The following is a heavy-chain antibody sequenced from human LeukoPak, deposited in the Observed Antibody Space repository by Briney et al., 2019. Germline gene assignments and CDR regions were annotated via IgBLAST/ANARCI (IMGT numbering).Heavy chain of an antibody. V-gene: IGHV3-23*01. CDR2: ISGSGSGGST. Sequence: GGSLRLSCAASGFTFSSFAMIWVRQAPGKGLEWVSSISGSGSGGSTYYADSVKGRFTISRDNSKNTLYLQMNSLRAEDTAVYYCAKDRVVVTAIPAGWGQGTLVTVSS. J-gene: IGHJ4*02. CDR3: AKDRVVVTAIPAG. D-gene: IGHD2-21*02. CDR1: GFTFSSFA.